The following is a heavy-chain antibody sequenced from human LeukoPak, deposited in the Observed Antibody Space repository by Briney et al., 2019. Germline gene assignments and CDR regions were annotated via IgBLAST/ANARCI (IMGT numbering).Heavy chain of an antibody. D-gene: IGHD6-19*01. CDR3: ARFSSGWFPLAHDAFDI. J-gene: IGHJ3*02. V-gene: IGHV3-11*06. Sequence: GGSLRLSCAASGFTFNDYYMTWIRQAPGKGLEWVSYISSTGTYTNYADSVKGRFTISRDNAKNSLYLQMNSLRAEDTAVYYCARFSSGWFPLAHDAFDIWGQGTMVTVSS. CDR1: GFTFNDYY. CDR2: ISSTGTYT.